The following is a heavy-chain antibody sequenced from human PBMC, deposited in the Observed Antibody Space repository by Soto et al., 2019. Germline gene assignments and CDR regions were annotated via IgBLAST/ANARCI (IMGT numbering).Heavy chain of an antibody. CDR1: SAPVSSTTYT. Sequence: QLQLQESGPGLVKPSETLSLTCTVSSAPVSSTTYTWGWIRQPPGKGLEWVASVYYGGRSYYNPTLNSRATLSLDTSKNQFSLKMTSVTAADTAVSYCARLNAYFVRGSCHGHYAMDVWGQGTTVTVSS. V-gene: IGHV4-39*01. CDR2: VYYGGRS. CDR3: ARLNAYFVRGSCHGHYAMDV. J-gene: IGHJ6*02. D-gene: IGHD2-15*01.